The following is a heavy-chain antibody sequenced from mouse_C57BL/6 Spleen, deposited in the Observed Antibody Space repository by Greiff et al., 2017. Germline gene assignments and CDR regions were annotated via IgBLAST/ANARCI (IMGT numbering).Heavy chain of an antibody. CDR1: GYTFTSYW. Sequence: QVQLQQPGAELVKPGASVKMSCTASGYTFTSYWITWVHQRPGQGLEWVGDIYPGSGSTNYTEKVKSQATLTVDTSSSTAYMQLSSLTSEDSAVYYCATGAYYGSCVYDVEGWGQGTTVTVSS. V-gene: IGHV1-55*01. D-gene: IGHD1-1*02. CDR3: ATGAYYGSCVYDVEG. J-gene: IGHJ4*01. CDR2: IYPGSGST.